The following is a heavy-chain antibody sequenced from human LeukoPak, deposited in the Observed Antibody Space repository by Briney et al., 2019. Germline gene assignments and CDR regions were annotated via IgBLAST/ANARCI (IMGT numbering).Heavy chain of an antibody. D-gene: IGHD3-22*01. CDR2: IYYSGST. CDR1: GGSISSGGYY. J-gene: IGHJ4*02. V-gene: IGHV4-31*03. CDR3: ARGCHDRKGGGSEDY. Sequence: PSQTLSLTCTVYGGSISSGGYYWSWIRQHPGKGLEWIGYIYYSGSTYYNPSLKSRVTISVDTSKNQFSLKLSSVTAADTAVYYCARGCHDRKGGGSEDYWGQGTLVTVSS.